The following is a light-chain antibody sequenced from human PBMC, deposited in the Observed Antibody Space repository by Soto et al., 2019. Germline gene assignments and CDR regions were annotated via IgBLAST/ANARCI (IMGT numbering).Light chain of an antibody. J-gene: IGKJ1*01. CDR2: GAS. Sequence: EIVMTQSPATLSLSPGERATLSCRASQSVSSNLAWYKQKPGQAPRLLIYGASTRATGIPARFSGSGSGTEFTLTISSLQSEDFEVYYCQQYNNWPRGFGQGTKVDIK. CDR1: QSVSSN. CDR3: QQYNNWPRG. V-gene: IGKV3-15*01.